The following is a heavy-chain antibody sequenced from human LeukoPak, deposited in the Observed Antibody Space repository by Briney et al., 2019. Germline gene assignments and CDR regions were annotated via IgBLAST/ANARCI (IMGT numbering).Heavy chain of an antibody. D-gene: IGHD2-15*01. CDR1: GGSFSGYY. Sequence: PSETLSLTCAVYGGSFSGYYWSWIRQPPGKGLEWIGEINHSGSTYYNPSLKSRVTISVDTSKNQFSLKLSSVTAADTAVYYCARLSMLGYCSGGSCSLAMDVWGKGTTVTISS. CDR2: INHSGST. V-gene: IGHV4-34*01. J-gene: IGHJ6*04. CDR3: ARLSMLGYCSGGSCSLAMDV.